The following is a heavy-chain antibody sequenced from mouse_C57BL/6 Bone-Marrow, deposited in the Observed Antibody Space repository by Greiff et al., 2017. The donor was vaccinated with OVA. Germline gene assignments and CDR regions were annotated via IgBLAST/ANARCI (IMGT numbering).Heavy chain of an antibody. CDR2: IFPGSGST. Sequence: VQLQQSGPELVRPGASVKISCKAPGYTFTSHWMQWVRQRPGQGLEWIGEIFPGSGSTYYNAKFKGKATLTVDTSSSTAYMQLSSLTSEDSAVYFCAREGIYYYGSSLYYAMDYWGQGTSVTVSS. CDR1: GYTFTSHW. D-gene: IGHD1-1*01. V-gene: IGHV1-56*01. CDR3: AREGIYYYGSSLYYAMDY. J-gene: IGHJ4*01.